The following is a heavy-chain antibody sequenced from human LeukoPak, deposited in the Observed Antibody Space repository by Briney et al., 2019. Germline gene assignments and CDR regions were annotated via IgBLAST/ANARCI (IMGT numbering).Heavy chain of an antibody. CDR1: GFTFSSYG. J-gene: IGHJ3*02. D-gene: IGHD3-3*01. CDR2: ISGSGGST. CDR3: AHGRSGYDAFDI. V-gene: IGHV3-23*01. Sequence: GGSLRLSCAASGFTFSSYGMHWVRQAPGKGLEWVSAISGSGGSTYYADSVKGRFTISRDNSKNTLYLQMNSLRAEDTAVYYCAHGRSGYDAFDIWGQGTMVTVSS.